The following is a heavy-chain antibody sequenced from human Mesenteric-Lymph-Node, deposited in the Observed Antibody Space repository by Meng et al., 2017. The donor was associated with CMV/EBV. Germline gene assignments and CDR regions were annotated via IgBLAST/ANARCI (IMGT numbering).Heavy chain of an antibody. CDR2: VYYSGRT. J-gene: IGHJ5*02. D-gene: IGHD1-14*01. CDR3: ARDPNRNWFDP. V-gene: IGHV4-39*07. Sequence: SETLSLTCNVSGGSISSSSYYWGWIRQPPGKGLEWIGYVYYSGRTNYNPSLKSRLTISVDTSKNQFSLKLSSVTAADTAVYYCARDPNRNWFDPWGQGTLVTVSS. CDR1: GGSISSSSYY.